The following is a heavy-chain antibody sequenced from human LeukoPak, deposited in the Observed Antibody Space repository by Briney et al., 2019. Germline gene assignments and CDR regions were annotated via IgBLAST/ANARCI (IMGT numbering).Heavy chain of an antibody. D-gene: IGHD5-12*01. J-gene: IGHJ4*02. CDR2: IYYSGST. CDR3: ARDQGYSTRFDY. V-gene: IGHV4-61*01. Sequence: KPSETLSLTCTVSGGSVSSGSYYWSWIRQPPGKGLEWIGYIYYSGSTNYNPSLKSRVTISVDTSKNQFSLKLSSVTAADTAVYYCARDQGYSTRFDYWGQGTLVTVSS. CDR1: GGSVSSGSYY.